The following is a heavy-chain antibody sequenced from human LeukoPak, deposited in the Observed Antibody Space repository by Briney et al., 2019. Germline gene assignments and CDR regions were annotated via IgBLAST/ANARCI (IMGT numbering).Heavy chain of an antibody. CDR3: ASHDCSSTSCYSNWFDP. CDR1: GGSFSGYY. J-gene: IGHJ5*02. CDR2: INHSGST. D-gene: IGHD2-2*01. V-gene: IGHV4-34*01. Sequence: PSETLSLTCAVYGGSFSGYYWSWIRQPPGKGLEWIGEINHSGSTNYNSSLKSRVTISVDTSKNQFSLKLSSVTAADTAVYYCASHDCSSTSCYSNWFDPWGQGTLVTVSS.